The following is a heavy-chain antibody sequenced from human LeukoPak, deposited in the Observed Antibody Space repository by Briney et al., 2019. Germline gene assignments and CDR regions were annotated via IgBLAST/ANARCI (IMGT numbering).Heavy chain of an antibody. CDR2: INHSGST. CDR3: ARLVRGYYGSGSYYKT. V-gene: IGHV4-34*01. CDR1: GGSFSGYY. J-gene: IGHJ4*02. D-gene: IGHD3-10*01. Sequence: SETLSLTCAVYGGSFSGYYWSWIRQPPGKGLEWIGEINHSGSTNYNPSLKSRVTISVDTSKNQFSLKLSSVTAADTAVYYCARLVRGYYGSGSYYKTWGQGTLVTVSS.